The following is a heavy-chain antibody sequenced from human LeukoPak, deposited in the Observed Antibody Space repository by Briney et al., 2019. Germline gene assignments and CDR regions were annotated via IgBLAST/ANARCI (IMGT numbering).Heavy chain of an antibody. CDR1: GASITSFH. CDR2: IYASGST. J-gene: IGHJ4*02. V-gene: IGHV4-4*07. CDR3: ARKDGDY. D-gene: IGHD6-6*01. Sequence: SETLSLTCAVSGASITSFHWTWFRQPAGRGLEWIGLIYASGSTLYNPSLQSRVAMSVDVTKNQLSLKLSYVTAADAATYYCARKDGDYWGQGTLVTVSS.